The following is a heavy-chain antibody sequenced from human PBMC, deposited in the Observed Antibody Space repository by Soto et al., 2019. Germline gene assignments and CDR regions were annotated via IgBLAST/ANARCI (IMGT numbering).Heavy chain of an antibody. D-gene: IGHD2-21*02. Sequence: QVYLVQSGAEVKKPGSSVKISCKASGGIFSSNTINWVRQAAGQGLAWMGGIIPLFGTANYAEKFQGRGTFTADESTKTEYMELTNLRSEDTAVYYCASKAACGGDCYAFDSWGQGTLVTVSS. CDR2: IIPLFGTA. CDR3: ASKAACGGDCYAFDS. J-gene: IGHJ4*02. V-gene: IGHV1-69*01. CDR1: GGIFSSNT.